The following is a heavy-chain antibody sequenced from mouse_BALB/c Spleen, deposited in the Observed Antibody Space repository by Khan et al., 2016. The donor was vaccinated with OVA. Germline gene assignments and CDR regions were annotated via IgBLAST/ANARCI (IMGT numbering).Heavy chain of an antibody. CDR3: ARPYYGRAWFAY. D-gene: IGHD1-1*01. V-gene: IGHV2-9*02. CDR2: MWAGGST. Sequence: VQLQESGPGLVAPSQSLSITCTVSGFSLTNYGVHWVRQSPGKGLEWLGVMWAGGSTNYNSALMSRLNITKDNSKSQIFLKVNSLQTDDTASYYCARPYYGRAWFAYWGQGTLVTVSA. J-gene: IGHJ3*01. CDR1: GFSLTNYG.